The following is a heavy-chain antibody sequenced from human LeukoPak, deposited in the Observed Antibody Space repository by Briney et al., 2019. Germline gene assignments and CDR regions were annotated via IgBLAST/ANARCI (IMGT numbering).Heavy chain of an antibody. CDR3: ARTVYCTNGVCYLLDY. V-gene: IGHV4-31*03. Sequence: PSQTLSLTCTVSGGSISSGGYYWSWIRQHPGKGLEWIGYIYYSGSTYYNPSLKSRATISVDTSKNQFSLKLSSVTAADTAVYYCARTVYCTNGVCYLLDYWGQGTLATVSS. D-gene: IGHD2-8*01. CDR1: GGSISSGGYY. J-gene: IGHJ4*02. CDR2: IYYSGST.